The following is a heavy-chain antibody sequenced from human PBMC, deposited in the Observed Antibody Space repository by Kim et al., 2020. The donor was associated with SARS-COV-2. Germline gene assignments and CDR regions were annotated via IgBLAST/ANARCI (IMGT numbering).Heavy chain of an antibody. D-gene: IGHD3-3*02. CDR3: VAALPSILTGWAFDS. V-gene: IGHV3-23*02. J-gene: IGHJ4*02. Sequence: VEGRFTISRDMSTDTVYLQMNSLRGEDTAVYYCVAALPSILTGWAFDSWGQGTLVTVSS.